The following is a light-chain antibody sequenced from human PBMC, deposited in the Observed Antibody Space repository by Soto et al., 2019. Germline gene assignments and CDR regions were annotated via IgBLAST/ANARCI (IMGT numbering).Light chain of an antibody. CDR1: SRDVGGYNS. CDR3: CSYAGTYSYV. CDR2: DVS. V-gene: IGLV2-11*01. J-gene: IGLJ1*01. Sequence: QSALTQPRSVAGSPGQSVTISCTGTSRDVGGYNSVSWYQQHPGKAPKLMIYDVSQRPSGVPDRFSGSKSGTTASLTISGLQPEDEADYFCCSYAGTYSYVFGTGTKVTVL.